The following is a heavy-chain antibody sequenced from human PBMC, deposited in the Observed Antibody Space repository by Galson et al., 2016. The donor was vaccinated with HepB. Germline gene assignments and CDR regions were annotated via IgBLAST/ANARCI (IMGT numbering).Heavy chain of an antibody. CDR2: ITPGGDT. V-gene: IGHV3-23*05. Sequence: SLRLSCAASGFTLRAYDMHWVRQTAGKDLEWVSAITPGGDTFYGDFVKGRFTISRDNSKNPLYLQMNSLRSEDTAVYSCAKAAMADTYYFDYWGQGTQVTVSS. CDR1: GFTLRAYD. J-gene: IGHJ4*02. CDR3: AKAAMADTYYFDY. D-gene: IGHD6-19*01.